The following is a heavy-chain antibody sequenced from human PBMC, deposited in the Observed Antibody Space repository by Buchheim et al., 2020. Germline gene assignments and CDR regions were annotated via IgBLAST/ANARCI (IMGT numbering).Heavy chain of an antibody. J-gene: IGHJ4*02. CDR2: INHSGST. Sequence: QVQLQQWGAGLLKPSETLSLTCAVYGGSFSGYYWSWIRQPPGKGLEWIGGINHSGSTNYNPSLKSRVTISVDTSKNQFFLKLSSVTAADTAVYYCASPSWSGDPMGHYYFDYWGQGTL. D-gene: IGHD4-17*01. V-gene: IGHV4-34*01. CDR3: ASPSWSGDPMGHYYFDY. CDR1: GGSFSGYY.